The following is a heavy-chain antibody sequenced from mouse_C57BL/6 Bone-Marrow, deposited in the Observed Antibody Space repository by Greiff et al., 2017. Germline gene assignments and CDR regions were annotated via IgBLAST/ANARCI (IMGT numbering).Heavy chain of an antibody. CDR1: GFTFSDYG. V-gene: IGHV5-17*01. Sequence: EVQRVESGGGLVKPGGSLKLSCAASGFTFSDYGMHWVRQAPEKGLEWVAYISSGSSTIYYADTVKGRFTISRDNAKNTLFLQRTSLRSEDTAMYYCARDGSSLAYWGQGTLVTVSA. D-gene: IGHD1-1*01. CDR3: ARDGSSLAY. CDR2: ISSGSSTI. J-gene: IGHJ3*01.